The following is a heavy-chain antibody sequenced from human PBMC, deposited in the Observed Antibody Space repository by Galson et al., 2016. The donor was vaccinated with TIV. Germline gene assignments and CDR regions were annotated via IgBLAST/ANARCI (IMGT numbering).Heavy chain of an antibody. V-gene: IGHV5-51*01. Sequence: QSGAEVKKPGESLKISCKGSGYSFTGSWIDWVRQVPGKGLEWMRVIYPGDSDTKYSPAFPGHVTISVDTSISTAFLECSSLKASDTAIYYCARRGREETNEGGLDVWGQGTTVTVSS. D-gene: IGHD1-1*01. CDR2: IYPGDSDT. CDR3: ARRGREETNEGGLDV. CDR1: GYSFTGSW. J-gene: IGHJ6*02.